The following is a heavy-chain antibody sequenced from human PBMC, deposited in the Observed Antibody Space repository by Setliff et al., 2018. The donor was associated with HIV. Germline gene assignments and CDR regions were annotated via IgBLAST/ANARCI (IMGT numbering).Heavy chain of an antibody. D-gene: IGHD3-22*01. Sequence: SETLSLTCTVSGDLINNHNWNWIRQSPEKGLEWLGNIHYSGTSNYNSSLKSRIVISLDTSKKQFSLHFYSVTAADTAVYYCARSRIRGYYDTSPAMAFDIWGQGTMGTVSS. J-gene: IGHJ3*02. CDR1: GDLINNHN. V-gene: IGHV4-59*08. CDR2: IHYSGTS. CDR3: ARSRIRGYYDTSPAMAFDI.